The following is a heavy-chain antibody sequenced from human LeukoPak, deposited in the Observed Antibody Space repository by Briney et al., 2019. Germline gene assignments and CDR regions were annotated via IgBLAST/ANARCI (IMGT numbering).Heavy chain of an antibody. D-gene: IGHD6-19*01. CDR1: GYTFTNYY. V-gene: IGHV1-2*02. CDR3: ARAVYSSGCDY. CDR2: INPNSGAT. J-gene: IGHJ4*02. Sequence: ASVKVSCKASGYTFTNYYIHWVRLAPGQGLEWMGWINPNSGATNYAQKFQGRVTMTRDTSISTAYMELSRLRSDDTAVYYCARAVYSSGCDYWGQGTLVTVSS.